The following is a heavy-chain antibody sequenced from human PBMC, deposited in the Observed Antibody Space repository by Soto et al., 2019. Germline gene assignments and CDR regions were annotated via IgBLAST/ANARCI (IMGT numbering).Heavy chain of an antibody. CDR3: AREGGGPDAFDI. D-gene: IGHD3-16*01. V-gene: IGHV4-4*02. CDR1: GGCITSSDW. CDR2: IHHGGGT. J-gene: IGHJ3*02. Sequence: QVQLQGSGPGLVKPSETLSLTCAVSGGCITSSDWWSWVRQPPGKGLEWIGEIHHGGGTNYNPSLKSRVTISVDKSENQFSLKLTSVTAADTAVYYCAREGGGPDAFDIWGQGALVTVSS.